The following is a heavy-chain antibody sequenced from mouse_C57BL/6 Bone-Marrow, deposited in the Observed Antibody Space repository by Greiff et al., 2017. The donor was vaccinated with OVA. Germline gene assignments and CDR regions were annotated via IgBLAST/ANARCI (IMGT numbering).Heavy chain of an antibody. J-gene: IGHJ1*03. Sequence: VKLMESGPELVKPGASVKISCKASGYAFSSSWMNWVKQSPGKGLEWIGRIYTGGGYTNYNGKLKGQATLTADKASSTAYMQLSSLTSEDSEVKVWERCWGNDSSYWYFDVWGTGTTVTVSS. CDR1: GYAFSSSW. V-gene: IGHV1-82*01. D-gene: IGHD1-1*01. CDR3: ERCWGNDSSYWYFDV. CDR2: IYTGGGYT.